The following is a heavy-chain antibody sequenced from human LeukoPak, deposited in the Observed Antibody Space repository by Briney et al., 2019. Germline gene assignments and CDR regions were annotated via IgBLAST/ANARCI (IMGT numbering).Heavy chain of an antibody. CDR2: INPSGGST. CDR1: GYTFTSYG. D-gene: IGHD3-22*01. CDR3: ARGPGPADDGGGYCFDY. J-gene: IGHJ4*02. V-gene: IGHV1-46*01. Sequence: RASVKVSCKASGYTFTSYGISWVRQAPGQGLEWMGVINPSGGSTTSAQKFQGRVTMTRDTSTSTVYMELRSLRSEDTAVYYCARGPGPADDGGGYCFDYWGQGTLVTVSS.